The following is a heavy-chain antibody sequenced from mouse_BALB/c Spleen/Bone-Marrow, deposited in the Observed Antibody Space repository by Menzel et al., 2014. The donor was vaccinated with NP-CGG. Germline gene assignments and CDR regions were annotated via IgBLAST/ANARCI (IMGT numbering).Heavy chain of an antibody. Sequence: QVQLKGSGPELVKPGASVKMSCKASGYTFTSYFIHWVKQRPGQGLEWIGWIYPGDGSTKYNEKFKVKTTLTADKSSSTAYMFLSSLTSEDSAIYFCAYYRYDEYFDVWGAGTTVTVSS. CDR2: IYPGDGST. CDR3: AYYRYDEYFDV. J-gene: IGHJ1*01. D-gene: IGHD2-14*01. V-gene: IGHV1S56*01. CDR1: GYTFTSYF.